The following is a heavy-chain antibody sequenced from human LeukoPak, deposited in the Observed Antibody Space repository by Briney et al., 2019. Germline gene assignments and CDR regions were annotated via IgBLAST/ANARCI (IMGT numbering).Heavy chain of an antibody. D-gene: IGHD1-7*01. CDR2: IYPPDSDI. J-gene: IGHJ3*02. V-gene: IGHV5-51*01. Sequence: GESLKISCKGSGYSFTSYWIGWVRQMPGKGLEWMGIIYPPDSDIRYSPSFQGQVTISADKSISTAYQQWSSLKASDTAMYYCARHEITRTTGERLDAFDIWGQGTMVTVSS. CDR1: GYSFTSYW. CDR3: ARHEITRTTGERLDAFDI.